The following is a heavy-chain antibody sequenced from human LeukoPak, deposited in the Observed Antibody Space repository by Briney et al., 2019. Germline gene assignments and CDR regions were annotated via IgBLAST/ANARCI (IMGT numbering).Heavy chain of an antibody. V-gene: IGHV3-30-3*01. Sequence: GRSLRLSCAASGFTFSSHAMHWVRQAPGKGLEWVAVISYDGSNKYYADSVKGRFTISRDNSKNTLYLQMNSLRAEDTAVYYCARGGLVIDLFDYWGQGTLVTVSS. CDR2: ISYDGSNK. J-gene: IGHJ4*02. CDR1: GFTFSSHA. CDR3: ARGGLVIDLFDY. D-gene: IGHD3-9*01.